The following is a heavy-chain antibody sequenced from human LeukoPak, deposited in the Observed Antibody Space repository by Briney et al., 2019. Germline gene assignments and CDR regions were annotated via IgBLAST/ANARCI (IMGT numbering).Heavy chain of an antibody. Sequence: GGSLRLSCAASGFTFSSYAMSWVRQGPGEGLEWVSAISGGGDMTHYTDSVKGRFTISRDNSRNVLYLQMNSLRADDAAIYYCARGYCTSTNCNNWFDPWGQGALVTVSS. D-gene: IGHD2-2*01. V-gene: IGHV3-23*01. CDR1: GFTFSSYA. CDR3: ARGYCTSTNCNNWFDP. CDR2: ISGGGDMT. J-gene: IGHJ5*02.